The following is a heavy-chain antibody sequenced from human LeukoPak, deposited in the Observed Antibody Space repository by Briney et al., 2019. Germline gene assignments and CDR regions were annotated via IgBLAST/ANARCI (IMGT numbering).Heavy chain of an antibody. J-gene: IGHJ4*02. V-gene: IGHV4-59*01. Sequence: PSETLSLTCTVSGGSISSYYWSWIRQPPGKGLEWTGYIYYSGSTIYNPSLKSRVTISVDTSKNQFSLKLSSVTAADTAVYYCARYGDYVFDLWGQGTLVTVSS. D-gene: IGHD4-17*01. CDR3: ARYGDYVFDL. CDR2: IYYSGST. CDR1: GGSISSYY.